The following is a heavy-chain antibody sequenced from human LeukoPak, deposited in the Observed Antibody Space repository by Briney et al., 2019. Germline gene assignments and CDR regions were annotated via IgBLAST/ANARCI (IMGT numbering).Heavy chain of an antibody. J-gene: IGHJ4*02. D-gene: IGHD4-17*01. CDR2: ISAYNGNT. V-gene: IGHV1-18*01. CDR3: ARVPYGDYPFDY. Sequence: ASVKVSCKASGYTFTSYGISWVGQAPGQGLEWMGWISAYNGNTNYAQKLQGRVTMTTDTSTSTAYMELRSLRSDDTAVYYCARVPYGDYPFDYWGQGTLVTVSS. CDR1: GYTFTSYG.